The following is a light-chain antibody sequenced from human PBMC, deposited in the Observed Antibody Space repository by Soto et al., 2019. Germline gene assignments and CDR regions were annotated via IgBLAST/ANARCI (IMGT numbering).Light chain of an antibody. Sequence: EIVLTQSPPRRARSXGEGAALTXXXSQSVRPYPAWYQVKPGQAPRLLIYDASSRASGVPARFSGSGSGTDFTLTISSLEPEDFALYYCQQRNSWPPITFGQGTRLEIK. CDR3: QQRNSWPPIT. CDR1: QSVRPY. V-gene: IGKV3-11*01. CDR2: DAS. J-gene: IGKJ5*01.